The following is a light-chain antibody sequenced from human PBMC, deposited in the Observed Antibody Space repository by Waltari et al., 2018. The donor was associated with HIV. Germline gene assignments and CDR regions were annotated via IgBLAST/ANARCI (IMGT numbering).Light chain of an antibody. Sequence: DIQMTQYPSFVSASVGDRVTLTCRASQIINSWLAWYQQKPGKAPKLLIYAATTLQRGVPSRFSGSGSGTDYSLSISGLLPEDFAVYFCQQGSSFPFTFGPGTKVEMK. CDR1: QIINSW. CDR3: QQGSSFPFT. V-gene: IGKV1D-12*01. CDR2: AAT. J-gene: IGKJ3*01.